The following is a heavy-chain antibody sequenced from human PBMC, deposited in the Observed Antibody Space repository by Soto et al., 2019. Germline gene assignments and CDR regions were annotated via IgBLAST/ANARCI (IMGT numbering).Heavy chain of an antibody. CDR1: GGTFINYA. V-gene: IGHV1-69*06. Sequence: QVQLVQSGAEVKKPGSSVKVSCKTSGGTFINYAIIWVRQAPGQGLEWMGGIIPLFDTANYAQTFQGRVTITADKSTSTAYMELSSLNSGDSAVYYCVSNSIVGVPPEHDTYWGQGSLVTVSS. CDR2: IIPLFDTA. J-gene: IGHJ4*02. D-gene: IGHD2-15*01. CDR3: VSNSIVGVPPEHDTY.